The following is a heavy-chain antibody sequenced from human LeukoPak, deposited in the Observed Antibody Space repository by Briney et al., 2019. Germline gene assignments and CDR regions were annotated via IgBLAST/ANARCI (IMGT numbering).Heavy chain of an antibody. D-gene: IGHD6-6*01. J-gene: IGHJ6*03. Sequence: ASVKVSCKAYAYTFTSHYMHWVRQAPGQGLEWMGIINPSGGSTSYAQKFQGRVTMTRDTSTSTVYMELSSLRSEDTAVYYCARGEAARPGSGYYYYYYMDVWGKGTTVTVSS. CDR2: INPSGGST. CDR3: ARGEAARPGSGYYYYYYMDV. V-gene: IGHV1-46*01. CDR1: AYTFTSHY.